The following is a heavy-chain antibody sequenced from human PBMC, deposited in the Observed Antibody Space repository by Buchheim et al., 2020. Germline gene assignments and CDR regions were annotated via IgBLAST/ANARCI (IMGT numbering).Heavy chain of an antibody. CDR3: TRGRGSYYHI. J-gene: IGHJ1*01. D-gene: IGHD1-26*01. CDR2: MSPHSGYT. CDR1: GYTFTSYD. V-gene: IGHV1-8*01. Sequence: QAQLVQSGAEVKKPGASVKVSCKASGYTFTSYDINWVRQASGQGLEWMGWMSPHSGYTGYARKFLGRVTMHRNTHISTAYMELTGLRSEDTAVYYCTRGRGSYYHICGQGTL.